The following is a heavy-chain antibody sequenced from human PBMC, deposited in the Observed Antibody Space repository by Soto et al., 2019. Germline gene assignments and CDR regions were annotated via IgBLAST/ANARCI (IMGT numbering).Heavy chain of an antibody. CDR3: ARANGIAARHGGAFDI. J-gene: IGHJ3*02. Sequence: QVQLVQSGAEVKKPGASVKVSCKASGYTFTGYYMHWVRQAPGQGLEWMGWINPNSGGTNYAQKFQGWVTMTRDTSISTAYMELSRLRSDDTAVYYCARANGIAARHGGAFDIWGQGTMVTVSS. V-gene: IGHV1-2*04. CDR1: GYTFTGYY. CDR2: INPNSGGT. D-gene: IGHD6-6*01.